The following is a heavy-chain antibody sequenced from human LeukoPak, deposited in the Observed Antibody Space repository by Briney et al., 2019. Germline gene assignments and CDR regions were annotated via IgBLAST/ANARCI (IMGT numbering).Heavy chain of an antibody. CDR3: AKQYSSSSTRSSAFDI. V-gene: IGHV3-23*01. CDR1: GFTFSSYA. Sequence: GGSLRLSCAASGFTFSSYATSWVRQAPGKGLEWVSAISGSGGSTYYADSVKGRFTISRDNSKNTLYLQMNSLRAEDTAVYYCAKQYSSSSTRSSAFDIWGQGTMVTVSS. CDR2: ISGSGGST. J-gene: IGHJ3*02. D-gene: IGHD6-13*01.